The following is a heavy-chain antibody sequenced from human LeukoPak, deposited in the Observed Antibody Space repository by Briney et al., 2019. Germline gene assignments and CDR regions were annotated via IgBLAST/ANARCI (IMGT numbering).Heavy chain of an antibody. D-gene: IGHD4-17*01. CDR2: IRYEGSNK. V-gene: IGHV3-30*02. CDR1: GFTFSSYG. J-gene: IGHJ3*02. Sequence: GGSLRLSCAASGFTFSSYGMHWVRQAPGKGLEWVAFIRYEGSNKYYADSVKGRFTISRDNSKNTLYLQMNSLRAEDTAVYYCAKDRSVADYGDYVDAFDIWGQGTMVTVSS. CDR3: AKDRSVADYGDYVDAFDI.